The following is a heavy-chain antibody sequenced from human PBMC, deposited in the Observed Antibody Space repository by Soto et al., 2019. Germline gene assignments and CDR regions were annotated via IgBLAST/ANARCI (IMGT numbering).Heavy chain of an antibody. J-gene: IGHJ4*02. CDR2: INHLETT. Sequence: GGCTSNLIRQTPGKGLEWIGYINHLETTFYNPSFESRLTLSIDRAKNQFSLKLHSMSAAERAVYFCARGGGSGSFDSWGQRILVTDSS. V-gene: IGHV4-30-2*01. D-gene: IGHD1-26*01. CDR1: GGCT. CDR3: ARGGGSGSFDS.